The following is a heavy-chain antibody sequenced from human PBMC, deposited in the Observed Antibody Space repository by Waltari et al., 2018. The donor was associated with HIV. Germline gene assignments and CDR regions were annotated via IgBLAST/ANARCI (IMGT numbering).Heavy chain of an antibody. D-gene: IGHD1-26*01. CDR3: AREIVGATTHDAFHI. J-gene: IGHJ3*02. Sequence: QVQLQESGPGLVKPSQTLSLICSVSGGSIRSGDYYWSWLRQSPGKGLEWIGYLYYSGTTYYNPSLKSRVIISVDRSKNQFSLKLSSVTAADTAVYYCAREIVGATTHDAFHIWGQGTMVTVSS. V-gene: IGHV4-30-4*08. CDR2: LYYSGTT. CDR1: GGSIRSGDYY.